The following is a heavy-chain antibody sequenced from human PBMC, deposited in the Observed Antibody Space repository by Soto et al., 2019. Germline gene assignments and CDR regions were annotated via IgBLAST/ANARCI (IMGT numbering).Heavy chain of an antibody. V-gene: IGHV4-30-4*01. D-gene: IGHD2-2*01. CDR1: GGSISSGDHY. Sequence: PSETLSLTCTVSGGSISSGDHYWSWIRQPPGKGLEWIGYIYYSGGTDYNPSLKSRVSISIDTSKNQFSLKLSSVAAADTAVYYCARGGGRCSSTSCYRNPPFYYGMDVWGQGSTVTV. J-gene: IGHJ6*02. CDR3: ARGGGRCSSTSCYRNPPFYYGMDV. CDR2: IYYSGGT.